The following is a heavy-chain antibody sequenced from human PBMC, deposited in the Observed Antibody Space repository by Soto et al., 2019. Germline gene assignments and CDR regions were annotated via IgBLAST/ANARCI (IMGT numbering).Heavy chain of an antibody. J-gene: IGHJ4*02. V-gene: IGHV3-23*01. D-gene: IGHD4-17*01. CDR1: GFTFSTYA. CDR2: ITGSGGST. CDR3: AKDRYGDYGGIDY. Sequence: EVQLLESGGGLVQPGGSLRLSCAASGFTFSTYAMIWVRQAPGKGLEWVSVITGSGGSTYYADSVKGRFTISRDTXKNTLFLQMSSLRAEDTAVYYCAKDRYGDYGGIDYWGQGTMVTVSS.